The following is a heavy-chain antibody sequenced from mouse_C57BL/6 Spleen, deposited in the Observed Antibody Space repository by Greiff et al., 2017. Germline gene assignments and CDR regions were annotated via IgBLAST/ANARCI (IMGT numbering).Heavy chain of an antibody. Sequence: VQVVESGAELAKPGASVKLSCKASGYTFTSYWMHWVKQRPGQGLEWIGYINPSSGYTKYNQKFKDKATLTADKSSSTAYMQLSSLTYEDSAVYYCARYYYGTPYYFDYWGQGTTLTVSS. D-gene: IGHD1-1*01. CDR3: ARYYYGTPYYFDY. J-gene: IGHJ2*01. CDR1: GYTFTSYW. V-gene: IGHV1-7*01. CDR2: INPSSGYT.